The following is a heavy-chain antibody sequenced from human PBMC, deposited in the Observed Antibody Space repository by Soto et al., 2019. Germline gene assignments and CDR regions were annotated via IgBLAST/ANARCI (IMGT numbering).Heavy chain of an antibody. CDR1: GGTFSSYA. V-gene: IGHV1-69*01. Sequence: QVQLVQSGAEVKKPGSSVKVSCKASGGTFSSYAISWVRQAPGQGLEWMGGIIPIFGTANYAQKFQGRVTITADESPSTAYMEPSSLRSEDTAVYYCARALLVRYQLLAFDYWGQGTLVTVSS. D-gene: IGHD2-2*01. J-gene: IGHJ4*02. CDR2: IIPIFGTA. CDR3: ARALLVRYQLLAFDY.